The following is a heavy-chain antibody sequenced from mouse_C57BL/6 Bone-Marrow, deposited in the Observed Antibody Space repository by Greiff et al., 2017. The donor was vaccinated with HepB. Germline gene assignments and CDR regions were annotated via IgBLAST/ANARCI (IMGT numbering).Heavy chain of an antibody. V-gene: IGHV1-55*01. D-gene: IGHD2-1*01. CDR1: GYTFTSYW. CDR2: IYPGSGST. CDR3: ARKPIYFPDY. Sequence: QVQLQQPGAELVKPGASVKMSCKASGYTFTSYWITWVKQRPGQGLEWIGDIYPGSGSTNYNEKFKRKATLTVDTSSSTAYMQLISLTSEDSAVYYCARKPIYFPDYWGQGTTLTVSS. J-gene: IGHJ2*01.